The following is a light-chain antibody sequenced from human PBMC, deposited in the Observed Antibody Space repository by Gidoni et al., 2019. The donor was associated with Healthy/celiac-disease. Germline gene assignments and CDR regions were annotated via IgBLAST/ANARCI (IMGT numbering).Light chain of an antibody. V-gene: IGKV3-11*01. Sequence: EIVLTQSQATLSLSPGARATPSCRASQSVSSYLARYQQKPGQAPRHLIYDASNRATGIPARFSGSGSGTDFTLTISSLEPEDFAVYYCQQRSNWPPLTFGGGTKVEIK. J-gene: IGKJ4*01. CDR2: DAS. CDR3: QQRSNWPPLT. CDR1: QSVSSY.